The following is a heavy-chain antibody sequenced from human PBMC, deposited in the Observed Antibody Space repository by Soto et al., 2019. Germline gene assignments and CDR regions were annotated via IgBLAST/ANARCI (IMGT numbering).Heavy chain of an antibody. J-gene: IGHJ1*01. Sequence: GGSLRLSCEATGFTFSSHEMNWIRQTPGKRLEWIAKISGSGSTTNYADSVKGRFTISRDNVQRTLHLQMDSLRVEDTGVYYCARGGVYWGRGTLVTV. CDR3: ARGGVY. D-gene: IGHD2-8*01. CDR2: ISGSGSTT. CDR1: GFTFSSHE. V-gene: IGHV3-48*03.